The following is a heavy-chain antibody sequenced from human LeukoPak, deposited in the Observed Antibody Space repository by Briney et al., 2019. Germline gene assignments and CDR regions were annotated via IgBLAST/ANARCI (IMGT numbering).Heavy chain of an antibody. Sequence: GGSLRLSCAASGFTFSSSAMSWVRQAPGKGLEWVSAISGSGGSTYYADSVKGRFTISRDNSKNTLYLQMNSLRAEDTAVYYCAKVGGSGSYYNPRWFDPWGQGTLVTVSS. D-gene: IGHD3-10*01. V-gene: IGHV3-23*01. J-gene: IGHJ5*02. CDR1: GFTFSSSA. CDR3: AKVGGSGSYYNPRWFDP. CDR2: ISGSGGST.